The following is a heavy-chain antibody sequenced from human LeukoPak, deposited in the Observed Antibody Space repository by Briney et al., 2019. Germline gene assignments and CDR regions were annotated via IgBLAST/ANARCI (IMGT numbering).Heavy chain of an antibody. J-gene: IGHJ4*02. CDR1: GFTFSSYA. CDR2: ISGSGGST. Sequence: GGSLRLSCAASGFTFSSYAMSWVRQAPGKGLEWVSAISGSGGSTYYADSVKGRFTISRDNSKNTLYLQMNSLRAEDTAVYYCAKRDRITMIVVVAYFDYWGQGTLVTVSS. D-gene: IGHD3-22*01. CDR3: AKRDRITMIVVVAYFDY. V-gene: IGHV3-23*01.